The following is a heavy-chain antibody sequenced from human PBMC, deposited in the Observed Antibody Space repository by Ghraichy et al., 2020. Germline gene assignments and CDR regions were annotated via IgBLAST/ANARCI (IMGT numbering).Heavy chain of an antibody. D-gene: IGHD3-22*01. J-gene: IGHJ6*04. CDR2: ISAYNGNT. Sequence: ASVKVSCKASGYTFTSYGISWVRQAPGQGLEWMGWISAYNGNTNYAQKLQGRVTMTTDTSTSTAYMELRSLRSDDTAVYYCARERHYYDSSGLYSPNYYYGMDVWGKGTTVTVSS. V-gene: IGHV1-18*01. CDR1: GYTFTSYG. CDR3: ARERHYYDSSGLYSPNYYYGMDV.